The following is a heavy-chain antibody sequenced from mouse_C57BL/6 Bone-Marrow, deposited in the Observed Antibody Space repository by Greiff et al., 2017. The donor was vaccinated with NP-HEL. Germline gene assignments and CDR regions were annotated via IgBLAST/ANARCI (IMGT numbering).Heavy chain of an antibody. CDR1: GYTFTSYW. V-gene: IGHV1-59*01. J-gene: IGHJ4*01. CDR3: ARQLRLPYYYAMDY. D-gene: IGHD3-2*02. Sequence: QVQLQQPGAELVRPGTSVKLSCKASGYTFTSYWMHWVKQRPGQGLEWIGVIDPSDSYTNYNQKFKGKATLTVDTSSSTAYMQLSSLTSEDSAVYYGARQLRLPYYYAMDYWGQGTSVTVSS. CDR2: IDPSDSYT.